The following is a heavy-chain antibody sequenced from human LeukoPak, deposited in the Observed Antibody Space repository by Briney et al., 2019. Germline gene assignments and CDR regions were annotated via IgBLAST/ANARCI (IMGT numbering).Heavy chain of an antibody. CDR2: ISGSGGST. CDR1: GFTFSSYA. J-gene: IGHJ4*02. Sequence: PGGSLRLSCAASGFTFSSYAMSWVRQAPGKGLEWVSVISGSGGSTYYADSVKGRFTTSRDNSKNTLYLQMNSLRAEDTAVYYCAKDKGYYYGSGSPLYFDYWGQGTLVTVSS. V-gene: IGHV3-23*01. D-gene: IGHD3-10*01. CDR3: AKDKGYYYGSGSPLYFDY.